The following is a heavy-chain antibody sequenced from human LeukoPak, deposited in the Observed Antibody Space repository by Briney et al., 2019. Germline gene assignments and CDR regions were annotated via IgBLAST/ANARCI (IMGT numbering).Heavy chain of an antibody. J-gene: IGHJ3*02. CDR3: ARGGLWFGELLGAFDI. Sequence: ASVKVSYKASGYTFTGYYMHWVRQAPGQGLEWMGRINPNSGGTNYAQKFQGRVTMTRDTSISTAYMELSRLRSDDTAVYYCARGGLWFGELLGAFDIWGQGTMVTVSS. D-gene: IGHD3-10*01. CDR1: GYTFTGYY. V-gene: IGHV1-2*06. CDR2: INPNSGGT.